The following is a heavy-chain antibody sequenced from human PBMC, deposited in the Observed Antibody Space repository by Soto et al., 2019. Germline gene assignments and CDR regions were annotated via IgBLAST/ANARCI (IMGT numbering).Heavy chain of an antibody. V-gene: IGHV4-59*01. CDR2: IYYSGST. CDR3: ARLTGRGYSYGYGLNFDC. CDR1: GGSISSYY. D-gene: IGHD5-18*01. Sequence: PSETLSLTGTVSGGSISSYYWSWIRQPPGKGLEWIGYIYYSGSTNYNPSLKSRVTISVDTSKNQFSLKLSSVTAADTAVYYCARLTGRGYSYGYGLNFDCWGQGTLVTVSS. J-gene: IGHJ4*02.